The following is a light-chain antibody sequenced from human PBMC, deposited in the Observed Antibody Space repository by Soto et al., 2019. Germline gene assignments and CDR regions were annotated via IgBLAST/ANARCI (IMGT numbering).Light chain of an antibody. CDR2: DDC. Sequence: IRMTQSPSTLSAPVGDRVTITCRPRQNVDAWLDWYQQKPGKAPKVVIYDDCSLESGIATRFRGSGSGTGFTLTISSLQPDDFATDDCQRYNTDFRWTFGQGTKVDIK. V-gene: IGKV1-5*01. CDR1: QNVDAW. CDR3: QRYNTDFRWT. J-gene: IGKJ1*01.